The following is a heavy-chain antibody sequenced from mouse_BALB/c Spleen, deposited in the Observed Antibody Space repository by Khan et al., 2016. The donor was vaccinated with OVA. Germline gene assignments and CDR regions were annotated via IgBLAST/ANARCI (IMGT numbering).Heavy chain of an antibody. V-gene: IGHV1-7*01. CDR2: VNPSTGYT. Sequence: QVQLKESGAELAKPGASVKMSCKASGYTFTNYWMHWVKQRPGQGLEWIGYVNPSTGYTEYNQKLKDKATLTADNSSSTAYMHLSSLTSEDSAFYYCVNHGSSSAWFTYWGQGTLVTVSA. D-gene: IGHD1-1*01. J-gene: IGHJ3*01. CDR3: VNHGSSSAWFTY. CDR1: GYTFTNYW.